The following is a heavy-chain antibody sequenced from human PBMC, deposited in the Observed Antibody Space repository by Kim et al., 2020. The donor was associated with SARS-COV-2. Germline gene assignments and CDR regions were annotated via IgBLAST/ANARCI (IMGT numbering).Heavy chain of an antibody. D-gene: IGHD6-13*01. V-gene: IGHV3-30*04. J-gene: IGHJ6*02. Sequence: GGSLRLSCAASGFTFSSYAMHWVRQAPGKGLEWVAVISYDGSNKYYADSVKGRFTISRDNSKNTLYLQMNSLRAEDTAVYYCARGRVGSWYQSYYYYGMDVWGQGTTVTVSS. CDR1: GFTFSSYA. CDR2: ISYDGSNK. CDR3: ARGRVGSWYQSYYYYGMDV.